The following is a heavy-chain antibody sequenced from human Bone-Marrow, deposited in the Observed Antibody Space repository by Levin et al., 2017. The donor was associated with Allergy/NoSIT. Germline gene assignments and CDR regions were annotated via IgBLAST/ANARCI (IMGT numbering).Heavy chain of an antibody. CDR1: GGSISSYY. CDR2: IYYSGST. Sequence: SETLSLTCTVSGGSISSYYWSWIRQPPGKGLEWIGYIYYSGSTNYNPSLKSRVTISVDTSKNQFSLKLSSVTAADTAVYYCARVSKGMFDWLLPANWGQGTLVTVSS. V-gene: IGHV4-59*01. D-gene: IGHD3-9*01. J-gene: IGHJ4*02. CDR3: ARVSKGMFDWLLPAN.